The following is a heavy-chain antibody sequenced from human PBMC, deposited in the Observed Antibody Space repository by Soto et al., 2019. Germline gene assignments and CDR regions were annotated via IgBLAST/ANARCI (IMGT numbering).Heavy chain of an antibody. CDR2: MNPNSGNT. Sequence: QVQLVQSGAEVKKPGASVKVSCKASGYTFINYDINWVRQATGQGLEWMGWMNPNSGNTGFAQKFKDRVPLTRNSATNTAYMELSSLRSEDTAVYFCVRGGGYYDMLTGYDDWGQGSLVTVSS. V-gene: IGHV1-8*01. CDR3: VRGGGYYDMLTGYDD. D-gene: IGHD3-9*01. CDR1: GYTFINYD. J-gene: IGHJ4*02.